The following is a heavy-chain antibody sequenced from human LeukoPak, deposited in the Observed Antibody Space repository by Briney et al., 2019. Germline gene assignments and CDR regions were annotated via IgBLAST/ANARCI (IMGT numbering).Heavy chain of an antibody. V-gene: IGHV4-59*01. CDR1: GGSISSYY. D-gene: IGHD2-15*01. Sequence: SETLSLTCTVSGGSISSYYWSWIRQPPGKGLEWIGYIYYSGSTNYNPSLKSRVTISVDTSKNQFSLKLSSVTAADTAVYYCARVGSGPTYYFDYWGQGTLVTVSS. CDR3: ARVGSGPTYYFDY. J-gene: IGHJ4*02. CDR2: IYYSGST.